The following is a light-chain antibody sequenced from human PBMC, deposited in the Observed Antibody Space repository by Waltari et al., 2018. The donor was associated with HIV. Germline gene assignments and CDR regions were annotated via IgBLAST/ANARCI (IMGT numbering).Light chain of an antibody. V-gene: IGLV2-23*02. CDR2: EVT. CDR1: NSDIGKYNL. J-gene: IGLJ1*01. Sequence: QSALTQPASVSGSPGQSITISCTGTNSDIGKYNLVSWYQQHPGKVPKVLIFEVTTRPSGISHRFSGSKSDTTASLTISGLQAEDVADYYCSSYATGNTYVFGTGTSVTVL. CDR3: SSYATGNTYV.